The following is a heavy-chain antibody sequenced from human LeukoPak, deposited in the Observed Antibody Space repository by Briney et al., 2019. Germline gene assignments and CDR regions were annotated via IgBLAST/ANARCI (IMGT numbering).Heavy chain of an antibody. CDR3: ARDLGYYYDSSGYSV. Sequence: GGSLRLSCAASGFTFSSYEMNWVRQAPGKELEWVSYISSSSSTIYYADSVKGRFTISRDNAKNSLYLQMNSLRAEDTAVYYCARDLGYYYDSSGYSVWGQGTLVTVSS. J-gene: IGHJ4*02. D-gene: IGHD3-22*01. CDR2: ISSSSSTI. V-gene: IGHV3-48*01. CDR1: GFTFSSYE.